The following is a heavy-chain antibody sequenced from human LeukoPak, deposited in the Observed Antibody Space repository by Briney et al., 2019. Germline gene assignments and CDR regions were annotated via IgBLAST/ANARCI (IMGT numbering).Heavy chain of an antibody. CDR2: ISPYNGNT. Sequence: ASVKVSCKASGYTFTSYGITWVRQAPGQGLEWMGWISPYNGNTNYAQKFQGRLTMTTDTSTSTAYMELRSLRSDDTAVYYCTRDFDNPENSCPSTSCIDVWGQGTTVTVSS. J-gene: IGHJ6*02. D-gene: IGHD2-2*01. CDR3: TRDFDNPENSCPSTSCIDV. V-gene: IGHV1-18*01. CDR1: GYTFTSYG.